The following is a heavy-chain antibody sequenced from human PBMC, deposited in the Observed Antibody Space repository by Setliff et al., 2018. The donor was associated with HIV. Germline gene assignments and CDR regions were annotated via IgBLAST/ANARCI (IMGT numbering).Heavy chain of an antibody. CDR3: ARSLGTIWGYDY. Sequence: KSSETLSLTCNVSGASISSYYWSWIRQPPGKGLEWIGYIYSSGSTNYNPSLKSRVTISVDTSKNQFSLNLSSVTAADTAVYYCARSLGTIWGYDYWGQGTLVTVS. CDR1: GASISSYY. J-gene: IGHJ4*02. CDR2: IYSSGST. V-gene: IGHV4-59*01. D-gene: IGHD3-9*01.